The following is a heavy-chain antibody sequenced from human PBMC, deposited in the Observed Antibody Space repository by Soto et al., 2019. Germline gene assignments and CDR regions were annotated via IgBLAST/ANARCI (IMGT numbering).Heavy chain of an antibody. Sequence: SETLSLTCAVYGGSFSGYYWSWIRQPPGKGLEWIGEINHSGSTNYNPSLKSRVTISVDTSKNQFSLKLSSVTAADTAVYYCARGSRHYYDSSGRTYYYYGMDVWGQGTTVTVSS. CDR2: INHSGST. D-gene: IGHD3-22*01. V-gene: IGHV4-34*01. J-gene: IGHJ6*02. CDR1: GGSFSGYY. CDR3: ARGSRHYYDSSGRTYYYYGMDV.